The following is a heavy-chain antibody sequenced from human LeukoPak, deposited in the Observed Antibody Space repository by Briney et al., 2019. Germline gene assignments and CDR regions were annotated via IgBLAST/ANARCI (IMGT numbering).Heavy chain of an antibody. CDR1: GGSISFYY. D-gene: IGHD2-21*02. V-gene: IGHV4-59*08. Sequence: KPSETLSLTCTVSGGSISFYYWNWIRQPPGKGLEWIGNIYYSGSTNYNPSLKSRVTISVDTSKNQFSLKLNSVTAADTAVYCCARRLKFWYFDLWGRGTLVTVSS. CDR3: ARRLKFWYFDL. CDR2: IYYSGST. J-gene: IGHJ2*01.